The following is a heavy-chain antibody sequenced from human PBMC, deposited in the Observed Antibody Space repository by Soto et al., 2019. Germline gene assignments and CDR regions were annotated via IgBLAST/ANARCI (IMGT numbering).Heavy chain of an antibody. CDR3: ARGSRYSGSYPKLGYWYFDL. Sequence: QVQLQQWGAGLLKPSETLSLTCAVYGGSFSGYYWSWIRQPPGKGLEWIGEINHSGSTNYNPSLKSRVTISVDTSKNQFSLKLSSVTAADTAVYYCARGSRYSGSYPKLGYWYFDLWGRGTLVTVSS. CDR1: GGSFSGYY. CDR2: INHSGST. J-gene: IGHJ2*01. V-gene: IGHV4-34*01. D-gene: IGHD1-26*01.